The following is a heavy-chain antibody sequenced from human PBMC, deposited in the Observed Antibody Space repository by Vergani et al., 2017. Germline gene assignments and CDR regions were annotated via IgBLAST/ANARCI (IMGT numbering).Heavy chain of an antibody. J-gene: IGHJ5*02. Sequence: QVQLVQSGAEVKKPGASVKVSCKASGDTFTGYYIHWVRQAPGQGLEWMGWINPNSGDTNYAQKFQGRVTMTTDTSISTAYMELSRLRSDDTAVYYCARDRAGRSSSVWFDPWGQGTLVTVSS. CDR1: GDTFTGYY. D-gene: IGHD6-6*01. CDR2: INPNSGDT. V-gene: IGHV1-2*02. CDR3: ARDRAGRSSSVWFDP.